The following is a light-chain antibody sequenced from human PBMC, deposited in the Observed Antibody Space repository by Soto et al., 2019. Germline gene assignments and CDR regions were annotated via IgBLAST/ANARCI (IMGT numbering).Light chain of an antibody. CDR1: QSFNTN. V-gene: IGKV3-15*01. Sequence: EIVMTQSPATLSVSPGESATLSCRASQSFNTNLAWYQQKPGRAPRLLIHGASTRATGIPARFSGSGSGTEFSLIISSPQSEDFGAYYCQQYNNWPPHTFGQGTTLAIQ. J-gene: IGKJ2*01. CDR3: QQYNNWPPHT. CDR2: GAS.